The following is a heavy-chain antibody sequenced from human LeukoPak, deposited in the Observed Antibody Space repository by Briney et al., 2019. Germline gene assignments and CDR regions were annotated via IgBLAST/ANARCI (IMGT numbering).Heavy chain of an antibody. CDR1: GFTFSSYG. D-gene: IGHD3-22*01. J-gene: IGHJ4*02. CDR2: ISYDVGKK. CDR3: ARHVVAVGFDY. V-gene: IGHV3-30*03. Sequence: GRSLRLSCAASGFTFSSYGMHWVRQAPGKGLEWVAVISYDVGKKYYADSVKGRFTISRDNSKNTLYLQMNSLRAEDTAVYYCARHVVAVGFDYWGQGTLVTVSS.